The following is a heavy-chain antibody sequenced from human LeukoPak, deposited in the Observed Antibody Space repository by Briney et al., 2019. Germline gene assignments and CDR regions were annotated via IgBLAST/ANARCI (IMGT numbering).Heavy chain of an antibody. CDR1: GFTFRSSA. D-gene: IGHD5-12*01. J-gene: IGHJ4*02. CDR2: ISGSGGST. Sequence: GGSLRLSCAASGFTFRSSAMSWVRQAPGKGLEWVSAISGSGGSTYYADSVKGRFTISRDDSKNTLSLQMNSLRAEDTAVYYCARAGHSGYDRDVFDYWGQGTLVTVSS. V-gene: IGHV3-23*01. CDR3: ARAGHSGYDRDVFDY.